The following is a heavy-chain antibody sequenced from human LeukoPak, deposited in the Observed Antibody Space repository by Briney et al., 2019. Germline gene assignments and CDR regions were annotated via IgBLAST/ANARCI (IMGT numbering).Heavy chain of an antibody. D-gene: IGHD5-18*01. CDR3: AKDSGGYTYIFDH. Sequence: GRSLRLSCAASGFTFSSYGIHWVRQAPGKGLEWVAVISYDGSNKYYADSVKGRFTIPRDNSKNTLHLQMSSLRAEDTAVYYCAKDSGGYTYIFDHWGQGTLVTVSS. CDR1: GFTFSSYG. J-gene: IGHJ4*02. V-gene: IGHV3-30*18. CDR2: ISYDGSNK.